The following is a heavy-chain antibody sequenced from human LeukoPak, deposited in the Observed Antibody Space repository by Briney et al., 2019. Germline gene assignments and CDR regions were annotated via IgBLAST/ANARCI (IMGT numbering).Heavy chain of an antibody. CDR3: TKVLRTWYFDL. Sequence: GGSLRLSCAASGFTFSSYDMNWVRQAPGKGLEWVSSISTDGVGTTYADFVKGRCTVSRDSSTNTLYPQMNSLRADDTAIYYCTKVLRTWYFDLWGRGALVTVSS. CDR2: ISTDGVGT. V-gene: IGHV3-23*01. J-gene: IGHJ2*01. CDR1: GFTFSSYD.